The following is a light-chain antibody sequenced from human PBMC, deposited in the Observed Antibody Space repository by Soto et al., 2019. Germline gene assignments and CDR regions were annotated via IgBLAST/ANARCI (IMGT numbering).Light chain of an antibody. V-gene: IGKV4-1*01. Sequence: DIVMTQSPDSLAVSLGERATINCKSSQSVLYSSNNKNYLAWYQQKPGQPPKLLIYWASTRESGVPDRFSGSGSGTQSSLTISSLQAEDVAFYYCQQSYSTPYTFGQGTKLEIK. J-gene: IGKJ2*01. CDR3: QQSYSTPYT. CDR2: WAS. CDR1: QSVLYSSNNKNY.